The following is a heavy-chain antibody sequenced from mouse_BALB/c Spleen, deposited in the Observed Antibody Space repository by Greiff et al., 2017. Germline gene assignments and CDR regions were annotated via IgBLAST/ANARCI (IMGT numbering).Heavy chain of an antibody. J-gene: IGHJ4*01. V-gene: IGHV5-2*03. CDR2: INSDGGST. Sequence: EVKVEESGGGLVQPGESLKLSCESNEYEFPSHDMSWVRKTPEKRLELVAAINSDGGSTYYPDTMERRFIISRDNTKKTLYLQMSSLRSEDTALYYCARHSGRYDDAMDYWGQGTSVTVSS. CDR1: EYEFPSHD. CDR3: ARHSGRYDDAMDY. D-gene: IGHD2-14*01.